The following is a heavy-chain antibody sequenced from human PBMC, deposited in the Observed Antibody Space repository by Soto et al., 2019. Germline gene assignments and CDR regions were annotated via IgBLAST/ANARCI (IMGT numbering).Heavy chain of an antibody. CDR3: ATVARMVRGVSRAFDI. CDR2: INAGNGNT. J-gene: IGHJ3*02. CDR1: GYTFTSYA. D-gene: IGHD3-10*01. Sequence: QVQLVQSGAEVKKPGASVKVSCKASGYTFTSYAMHWVRQAPGQRLEWMGWINAGNGNTKYSQKFQGRVTITRDTSASTAYMELSSLRSEDTAVYYCATVARMVRGVSRAFDIWGQGTMVTVSS. V-gene: IGHV1-3*01.